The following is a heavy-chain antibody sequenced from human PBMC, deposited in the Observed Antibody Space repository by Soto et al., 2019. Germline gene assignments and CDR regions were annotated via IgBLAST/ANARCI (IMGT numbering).Heavy chain of an antibody. V-gene: IGHV1-24*01. J-gene: IGHJ6*02. D-gene: IGHD2-2*01. CDR2: FDPEDGET. CDR3: ATLGSTKPSYYYYYGMDV. CDR1: GYTLTELS. Sequence: ASVKVSCKVSGYTLTELSMHWVRQAPGKGLEWMGGFDPEDGETIYAQKFQGRVTMTEDTSTGTAYMELSSLRSEDTAVYYCATLGSTKPSYYYYYGMDVWGQGTTVTVSS.